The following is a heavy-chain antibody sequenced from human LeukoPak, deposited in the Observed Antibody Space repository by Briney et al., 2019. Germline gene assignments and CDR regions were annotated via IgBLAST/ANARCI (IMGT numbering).Heavy chain of an antibody. Sequence: GASVKVSCKASGYTFTGYYMHWVRQAPGQGLEWMGWINPNSGGTNYAQKFQGRVTMTRDTSISTAYMELSRLRSDDTAVYYCARETRTYYDFWSGYENYYYYGMDVWGQGTTVTVSS. D-gene: IGHD3-3*01. CDR3: ARETRTYYDFWSGYENYYYYGMDV. V-gene: IGHV1-2*02. CDR1: GYTFTGYY. J-gene: IGHJ6*02. CDR2: INPNSGGT.